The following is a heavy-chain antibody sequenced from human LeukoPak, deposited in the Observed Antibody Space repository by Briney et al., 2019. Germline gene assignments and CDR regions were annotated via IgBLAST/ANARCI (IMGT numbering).Heavy chain of an antibody. V-gene: IGHV1-18*01. Sequence: ASAKVSCKPSRYTFTSYGISWVRHAPGQRLEWMGWIRADNDNTNYAQKLQGRVTMTTDKSTGTAYMELRSLRSDDTAVYYCARDSNVAGNWFDPWGQGTLVTVSS. D-gene: IGHD6-19*01. CDR3: ARDSNVAGNWFDP. CDR1: RYTFTSYG. CDR2: IRADNDNT. J-gene: IGHJ5*02.